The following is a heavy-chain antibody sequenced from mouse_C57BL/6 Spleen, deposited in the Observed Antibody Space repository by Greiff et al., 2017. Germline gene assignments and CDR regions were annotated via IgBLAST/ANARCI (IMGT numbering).Heavy chain of an antibody. Sequence: EVQRVESGGGLVKPGGSLKLSCAASGFTFSSYAMSWVRQTPEKRLEWVATISDGGSYTYYPDNVKGRFTISRDNAKNNLYLQMSHLKSEDTAMYYCARDRGQDYAMDYWGQGTSVTVSS. CDR2: ISDGGSYT. J-gene: IGHJ4*01. V-gene: IGHV5-4*01. CDR1: GFTFSSYA. CDR3: ARDRGQDYAMDY. D-gene: IGHD3-3*01.